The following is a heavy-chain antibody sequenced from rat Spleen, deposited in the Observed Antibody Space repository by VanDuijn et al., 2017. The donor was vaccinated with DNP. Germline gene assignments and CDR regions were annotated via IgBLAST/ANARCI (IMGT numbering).Heavy chain of an antibody. CDR3: ARGNDGYFPYWYFDF. D-gene: IGHD1-12*03. J-gene: IGHJ1*01. Sequence: EVQLVESGGGLVQPGRSMKLSCRASGFTLSSSDMAWVRQTPTMGLEWVATISTSGSRTYYPDSVKGRFTISRDNAKSSLYLQMNSLKSEDTATYYCARGNDGYFPYWYFDFWGPGTMVTVSS. CDR1: GFTLSSSD. V-gene: IGHV5-46*01. CDR2: ISTSGSRT.